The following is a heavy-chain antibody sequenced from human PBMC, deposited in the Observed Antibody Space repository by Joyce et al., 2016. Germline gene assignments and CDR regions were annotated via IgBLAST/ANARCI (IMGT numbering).Heavy chain of an antibody. Sequence: QVQLVESGGGVVQPGRSLKLSCAASGLTFSTSGMHWVRQAPGRGLDWMAVIWYDGSNKYYADSVNGRFTISRDNSKNMLFLQMNSLRAEDTAVYYCARVFYSSSWNALSFDIWGQGTMVTVSS. V-gene: IGHV3-33*01. J-gene: IGHJ3*02. CDR3: ARVFYSSSWNALSFDI. D-gene: IGHD6-13*01. CDR1: GLTFSTSG. CDR2: IWYDGSNK.